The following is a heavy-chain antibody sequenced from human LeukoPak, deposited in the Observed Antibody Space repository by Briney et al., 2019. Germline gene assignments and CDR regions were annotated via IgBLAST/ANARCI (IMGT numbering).Heavy chain of an antibody. CDR3: ARQLRWLQYYFDY. J-gene: IGHJ4*02. CDR1: GGSISSSSYY. D-gene: IGHD5-18*01. CDR2: IYYSGST. Sequence: SETLSLTCTVSGGSISSSSYYWGWIRQPPGTGLEWIGSIYYSGSTYYNPSLKSRVTISVDTSKNQFSLKLSSVTAADTAVYYCARQLRWLQYYFDYWGQGTLVTVSS. V-gene: IGHV4-39*01.